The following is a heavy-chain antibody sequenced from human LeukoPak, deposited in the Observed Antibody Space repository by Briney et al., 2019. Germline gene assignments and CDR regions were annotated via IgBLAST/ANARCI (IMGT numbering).Heavy chain of an antibody. CDR1: GGTFSAYY. Sequence: PSETLSLTCAVHGGTFSAYYWSWIRQPPGKGLEWVGEINPTGGTNYNPSLKSRVTMSIDTSKNHFSLNLTSVIAADTAVYYCARGDHYDSWSDYYTQTGYYFDYWGQGTLVSVSS. CDR2: INPTGGT. V-gene: IGHV4-34*01. J-gene: IGHJ4*02. CDR3: ARGDHYDSWSDYYTQTGYYFDY. D-gene: IGHD3-3*01.